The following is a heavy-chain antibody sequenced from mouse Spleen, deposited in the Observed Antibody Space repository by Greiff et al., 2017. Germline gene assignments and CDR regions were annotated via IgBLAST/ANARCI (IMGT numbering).Heavy chain of an antibody. CDR3: AREGLRWYFDY. CDR2: ISYDGSN. Sequence: EVKLVESGPGLVKPSQSLSLTCSVTGYSITSGYYWNWIRQFPGNKLEWMGYISYDGSNNYNPSLKNRISITRDTSKNQFFLKLNSVTTEDTATYYCAREGLRWYFDYWGQGTTLTVSS. V-gene: IGHV3-6*02. CDR1: GYSITSGYY. D-gene: IGHD1-1*01. J-gene: IGHJ2*01.